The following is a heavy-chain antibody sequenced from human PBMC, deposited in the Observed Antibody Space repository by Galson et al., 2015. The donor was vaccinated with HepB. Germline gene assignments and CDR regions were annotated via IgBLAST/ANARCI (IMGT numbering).Heavy chain of an antibody. CDR2: IIPILGIA. D-gene: IGHD3-10*01. J-gene: IGHJ4*02. Sequence: SVKVSCKASGGTFSSYTISWVRQAPGQGLEWMGRIIPILGIANYAQKFQGRVTITADKSTSTAYMELSSLRSEDTAVYYCARDGVGSGSSPILPLDYWGQGTLVTVSS. V-gene: IGHV1-69*04. CDR3: ARDGVGSGSSPILPLDY. CDR1: GGTFSSYT.